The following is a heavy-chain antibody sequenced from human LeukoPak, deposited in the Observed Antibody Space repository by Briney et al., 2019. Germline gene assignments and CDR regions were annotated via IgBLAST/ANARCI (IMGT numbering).Heavy chain of an antibody. J-gene: IGHJ3*02. CDR1: GYTFTGYY. Sequence: RGASVKVSCKASGYTFTGYYMHWVRQAPGQGLEWMGWINPNSGGTNYAQKFQGRVTMTRDTSISTAYMELSRLRSDDTAVYYCARVETPNDAFDIWGQGTMVTVSS. CDR2: INPNSGGT. V-gene: IGHV1-2*02. CDR3: ARVETPNDAFDI.